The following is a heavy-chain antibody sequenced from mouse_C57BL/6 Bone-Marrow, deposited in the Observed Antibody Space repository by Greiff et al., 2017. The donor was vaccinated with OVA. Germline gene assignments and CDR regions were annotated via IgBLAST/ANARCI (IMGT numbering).Heavy chain of an antibody. D-gene: IGHD2-10*02. CDR2: IDPENGDT. CDR1: GFNIKDDY. Sequence: EVQLQQSGAELVRPGASVKLSCTASGFNIKDDYMHWVKQRPEQGLEWIGWIDPENGDTEYASKFQGKATITADTSSNTAYLQLSSLPSEDTAVYYCTRMVTSWFAYWGQGTLVTVSA. V-gene: IGHV14-4*01. J-gene: IGHJ3*01. CDR3: TRMVTSWFAY.